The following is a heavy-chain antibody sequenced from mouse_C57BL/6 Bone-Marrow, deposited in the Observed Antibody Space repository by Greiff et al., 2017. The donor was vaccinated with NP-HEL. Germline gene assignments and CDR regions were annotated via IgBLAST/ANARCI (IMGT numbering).Heavy chain of an antibody. V-gene: IGHV1-26*01. CDR3: ARKTFYFDGFAY. D-gene: IGHD2-1*01. CDR1: GYTFTDYY. Sequence: EVQLQQSGPELVKPGASVKISCKASGYTFTDYYMNWVKQSHGKSLEWIGDINPNNGGTSYNQKFKGKATLTVDKSSSTAYMELRSLTSEDSAVYYCARKTFYFDGFAYWGQGTLVTVSA. J-gene: IGHJ3*01. CDR2: INPNNGGT.